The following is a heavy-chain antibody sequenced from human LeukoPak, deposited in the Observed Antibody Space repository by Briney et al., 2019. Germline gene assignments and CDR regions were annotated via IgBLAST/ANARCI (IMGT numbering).Heavy chain of an antibody. CDR1: GYTFTSYG. J-gene: IGHJ4*02. CDR2: ISAYNGNT. Sequence: ASVKVSCKASGYTFTSYGISWVRQAPGQGLEWMGWISAYNGNTNYAQKLQGRVTMTTDTSTSTAYMELRSLRSDDTAVYYCARVNPDILTGSDFDYWGQGTLVTVSS. V-gene: IGHV1-18*01. CDR3: ARVNPDILTGSDFDY. D-gene: IGHD3-9*01.